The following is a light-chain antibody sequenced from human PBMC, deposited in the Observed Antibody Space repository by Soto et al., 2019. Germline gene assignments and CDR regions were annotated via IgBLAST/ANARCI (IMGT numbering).Light chain of an antibody. CDR2: DAS. J-gene: IGKJ1*01. CDR1: QSIGNW. V-gene: IGKV1-5*01. CDR3: QQYGSYRN. Sequence: DIQVTQSPSTLSSSVGDRVTITCRASQSIGNWLAWYQQKPGKAPNLLIFDASSIESGVPARFSGSGSGTDFTLTISRLQPDDFAVYYCQQYGSYRNFGQGTRVEIK.